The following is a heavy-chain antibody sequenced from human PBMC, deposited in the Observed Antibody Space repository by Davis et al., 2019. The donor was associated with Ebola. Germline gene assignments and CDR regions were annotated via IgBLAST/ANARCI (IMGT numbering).Heavy chain of an antibody. J-gene: IGHJ3*02. CDR2: IKQDGSEK. D-gene: IGHD3-3*01. CDR1: GFTFSSYW. V-gene: IGHV3-7*01. Sequence: PGGSLRLSCAASGFTFSSYWMSWVRLAPGKGLEWVANIKQDGSEKYYVDSVKGRFTISRDNAKNSLYLQMNSLRAEDTAVYYCARAVIWRGYDFWSGYYSDAFDIWGQGTMVTVSS. CDR3: ARAVIWRGYDFWSGYYSDAFDI.